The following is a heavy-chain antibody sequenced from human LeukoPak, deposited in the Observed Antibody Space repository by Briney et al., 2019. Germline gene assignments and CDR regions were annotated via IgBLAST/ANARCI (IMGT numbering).Heavy chain of an antibody. CDR3: AQRGRGAAAAFDY. J-gene: IGHJ4*02. V-gene: IGHV3-23*01. D-gene: IGHD6-13*01. CDR2: ISGSGGST. Sequence: GGSLRLSCAASGFTFSSYAMSWVRQAPGKGLELVSAISGSGGSTYYADSVKGRFTISRDNSKNTLYLQMNSLRAEDTAVYYCAQRGRGAAAAFDYWGQGTLVTVSS. CDR1: GFTFSSYA.